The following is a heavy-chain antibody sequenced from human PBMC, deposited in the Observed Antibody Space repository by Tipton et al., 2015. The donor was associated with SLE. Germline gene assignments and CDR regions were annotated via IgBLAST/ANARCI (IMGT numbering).Heavy chain of an antibody. CDR2: IIPIFGTA. D-gene: IGHD4-23*01. J-gene: IGHJ4*02. CDR3: ARGLVDYGGNSY. CDR1: GYTFTGYY. Sequence: QLVQSGAEVKKPGASVKVSCKASGYTFTGYYMHWVRQAPGQGLEWMGGIIPIFGTANYAQKFQGRVTITADESTSTAYMELSSLRSEDTAVYYCARGLVDYGGNSYWGQGTLVTVSS. V-gene: IGHV1-69*13.